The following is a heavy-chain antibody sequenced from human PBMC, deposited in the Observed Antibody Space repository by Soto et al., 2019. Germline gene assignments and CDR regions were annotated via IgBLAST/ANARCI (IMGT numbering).Heavy chain of an antibody. Sequence: SGPTLVNPTQTLTLTCTLSGFSLTTSGMSVTWIRQPPGKALEWLAFIDGSDQKYYTSSLRTRLTLSKDTSKNLVLLTMNNMDPLDTGTYFCARLMQGGTSDWFHIDFWGQGTLVTVSS. J-gene: IGHJ4*02. CDR3: ARLMQGGTSDWFHIDF. CDR2: IDGSDQK. D-gene: IGHD3-9*01. V-gene: IGHV2-70*01. CDR1: GFSLTTSGMS.